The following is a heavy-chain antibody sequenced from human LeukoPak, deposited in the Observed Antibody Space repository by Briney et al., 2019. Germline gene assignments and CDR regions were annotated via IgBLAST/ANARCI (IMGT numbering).Heavy chain of an antibody. CDR1: GFTFINYG. Sequence: GGSLRLSCAASGFTFINYGMSWVRQAPGKGLGWVSYIGSSGSFTNYADSVKGRFTISRDNTKNSLYLQMNSLRPEDTAVYYCARVGTIAAAGTYDYWGQGTLVAVSS. CDR2: IGSSGSFT. J-gene: IGHJ4*02. CDR3: ARVGTIAAAGTYDY. D-gene: IGHD6-13*01. V-gene: IGHV3-11*05.